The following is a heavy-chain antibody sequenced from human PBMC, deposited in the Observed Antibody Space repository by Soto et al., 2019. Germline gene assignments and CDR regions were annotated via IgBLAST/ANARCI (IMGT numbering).Heavy chain of an antibody. D-gene: IGHD2-2*01. CDR2: IGGGGSDR. V-gene: IGHV3-23*01. CDR3: ACGCREYRADLVY. Sequence: GGSLRLSCAASGFTFSSYAMYWVRQAPGKGLEWVAVIGGGGSDRYYAESVTGRFTVSRDNSKNSLYLQMNSLRVEDTAVYYFACGCREYRADLVYCGQGTLVLVSS. CDR1: GFTFSSYA. J-gene: IGHJ4*02.